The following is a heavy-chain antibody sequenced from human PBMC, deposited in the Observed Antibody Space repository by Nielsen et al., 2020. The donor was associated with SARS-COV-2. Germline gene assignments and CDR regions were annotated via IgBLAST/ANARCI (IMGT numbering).Heavy chain of an antibody. CDR3: ARDGRRGYYYYYGMDV. CDR2: INPSGGST. Sequence: ASVKVSCKASGYTFTSYYMHWVRQAPGQGLEWMGIINPSGGSTSYAQKFQGRVTMTTDTSTSTAYMELRSLRSDDTAVYYCARDGRRGYYYYYGMDVWGQGTTVTVSS. CDR1: GYTFTSYY. V-gene: IGHV1-46*01. J-gene: IGHJ6*02.